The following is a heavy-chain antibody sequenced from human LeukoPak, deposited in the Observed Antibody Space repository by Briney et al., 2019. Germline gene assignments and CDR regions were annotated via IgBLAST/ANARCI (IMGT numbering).Heavy chain of an antibody. D-gene: IGHD6-6*01. V-gene: IGHV3-7*03. CDR3: ARDGPYSTSATHPP. Sequence: GGSLRLSCAASGFTFNTYWMSWVRQAPGKGLEWVAIVSRDGSDMIYLDPVKGRFTISRDNAKNSLYLQMDSLRVEDTAVYYCARDGPYSTSATHPPWGQGTLVTVSS. CDR1: GFTFNTYW. CDR2: VSRDGSDM. J-gene: IGHJ5*02.